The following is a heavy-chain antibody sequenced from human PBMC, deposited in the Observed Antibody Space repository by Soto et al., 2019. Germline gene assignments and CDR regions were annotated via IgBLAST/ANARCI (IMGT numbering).Heavy chain of an antibody. CDR1: GGSTTSDY. CDR3: VRDLNGSVDY. CDR2: IFHSLGA. D-gene: IGHD3-10*01. J-gene: IGHJ4*02. Sequence: PPETLSLTCTVSGGSTTSDYWSWIRQPPGKGLEWLGYIFHSLGAKYNPSLGSRGTISLDTSKNQLSLSLRSVTAADTAIYFCVRDLNGSVDYWGQGTLVTVSS. V-gene: IGHV4-59*01.